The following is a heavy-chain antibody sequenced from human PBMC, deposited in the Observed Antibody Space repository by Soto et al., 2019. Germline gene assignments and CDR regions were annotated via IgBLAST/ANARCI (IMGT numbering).Heavy chain of an antibody. CDR1: GYSFTSYW. CDR3: ARQYCSGGSCYWAFNY. V-gene: IGHV5-51*01. CDR2: FYPGDSDT. D-gene: IGHD2-15*01. J-gene: IGHJ4*02. Sequence: GESLKISCKGSGYSFTSYWIGWVRQMPGKGLEWMGIFYPGDSDTRYSPSFQGQVTISADKSISTAYLQLSSLKASDTAMYYCARQYCSGGSCYWAFNYWGQGTLVTVSS.